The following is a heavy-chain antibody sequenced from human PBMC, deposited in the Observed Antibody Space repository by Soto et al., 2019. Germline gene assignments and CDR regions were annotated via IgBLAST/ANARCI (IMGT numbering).Heavy chain of an antibody. CDR3: ARTHYSDRSGTDY. CDR1: GGSMRSGDSY. D-gene: IGHD3-22*01. J-gene: IGHJ4*02. Sequence: PXETLSLTCTVSGGSMRSGDSYWSWIRQPPGKGLEWIGYIYYSGSTYYNPSLKSRVTISLDTSKNQFSLNLSSVTAADTAVYYCARTHYSDRSGTDYWGQGTLVTVSS. V-gene: IGHV4-30-4*01. CDR2: IYYSGST.